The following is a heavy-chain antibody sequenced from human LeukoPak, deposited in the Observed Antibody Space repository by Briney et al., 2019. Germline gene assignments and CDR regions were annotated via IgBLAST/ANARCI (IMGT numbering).Heavy chain of an antibody. CDR3: AREDYDILTGPQGIDY. J-gene: IGHJ4*02. V-gene: IGHV3-21*01. CDR1: GFTFSSYS. D-gene: IGHD3-9*01. CDR2: ITSSSSYI. Sequence: GGSLRLSCAASGFTFSSYSMNWVRQAPGKGLEWVSSITSSSSYIYYADSVKGRFTISRDNAKNSLYLQMNSLRAEDTAVYYCAREDYDILTGPQGIDYWGQGTLVTVSS.